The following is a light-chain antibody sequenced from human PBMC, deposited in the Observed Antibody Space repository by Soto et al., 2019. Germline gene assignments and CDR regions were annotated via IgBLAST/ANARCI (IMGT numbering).Light chain of an antibody. Sequence: EIVLTQSPGTLSLSPGERATLSCRASQSVGSSLSWYQQKPGQAPRLLFYGASNRATAIPDRFSGSGFGTDFTLTTTRLEPEDFAVYYCQQYGDSPQTFGRGTKVEI. V-gene: IGKV3-20*01. J-gene: IGKJ1*01. CDR2: GAS. CDR1: QSVGSS. CDR3: QQYGDSPQT.